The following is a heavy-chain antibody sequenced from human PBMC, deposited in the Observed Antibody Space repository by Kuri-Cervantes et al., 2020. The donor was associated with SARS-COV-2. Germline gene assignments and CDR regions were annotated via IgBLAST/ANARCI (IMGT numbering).Heavy chain of an antibody. CDR1: GFTFSSYW. D-gene: IGHD2-15*01. Sequence: GESLKISCAASGFTFSSYWMSWVRQAPGEGLEWVANIKQDGSEKYCVDSVKGRFTISRDNAKNSLYLQMTSLRAEDTAVYYCARDKVVDYWGQGTLVTVSS. V-gene: IGHV3-7*01. CDR2: IKQDGSEK. CDR3: ARDKVVDY. J-gene: IGHJ4*02.